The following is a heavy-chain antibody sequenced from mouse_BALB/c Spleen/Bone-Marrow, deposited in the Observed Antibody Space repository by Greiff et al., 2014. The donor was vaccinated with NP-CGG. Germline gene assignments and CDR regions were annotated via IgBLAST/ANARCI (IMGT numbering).Heavy chain of an antibody. Sequence: VHVKQSGAELVKPGASVELSCTASGFNIKDTYMHWVKQRPEQGLEWIGRIDPANGNTKYDPKFQGKATITADTSSNTAYLQLSSLTSEDTAVYYCARWLPLAYWGQGTLVTVSA. CDR2: IDPANGNT. CDR1: GFNIKDTY. CDR3: ARWLPLAY. V-gene: IGHV14-3*02. J-gene: IGHJ3*01. D-gene: IGHD2-2*01.